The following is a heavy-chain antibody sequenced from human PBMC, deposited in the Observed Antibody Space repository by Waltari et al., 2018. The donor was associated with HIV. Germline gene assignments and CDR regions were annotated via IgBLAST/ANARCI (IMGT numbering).Heavy chain of an antibody. CDR2: FEPEDGET. CDR3: ATGSDYYDSRGYDY. Sequence: QVQLVQSGAEVKKPGASVKVSCKVSGYTLIELSMHWVRQAPGKGLEWMGGFEPEDGETIYAQKFQGRVTMTEDTSTDTAYMELSSLRSEDTAVYYCATGSDYYDSRGYDYWGQGTLVTVSS. V-gene: IGHV1-24*01. D-gene: IGHD3-22*01. CDR1: GYTLIELS. J-gene: IGHJ4*02.